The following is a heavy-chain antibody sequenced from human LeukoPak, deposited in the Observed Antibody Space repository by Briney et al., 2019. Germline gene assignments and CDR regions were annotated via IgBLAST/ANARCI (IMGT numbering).Heavy chain of an antibody. V-gene: IGHV6-1*01. J-gene: IGHJ6*02. CDR2: TYYRSKWYN. D-gene: IGHD2-15*01. CDR1: GDSVSSNSAA. CDR3: ARDVDEDCSGGSCYSGSYYYYGMDV. Sequence: SQTLSLTCAISGDSVSSNSAAWNWIRQSPSRGLEWLGRTYYRSKWYNDYAVSVKSRTTINPDTSKNQFSLQLNSVTPEDTAVYYCARDVDEDCSGGSCYSGSYYYYGMDVWGQGTTVTVSS.